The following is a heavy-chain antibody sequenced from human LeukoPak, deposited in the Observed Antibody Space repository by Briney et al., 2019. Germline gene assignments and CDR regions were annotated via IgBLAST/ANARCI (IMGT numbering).Heavy chain of an antibody. J-gene: IGHJ5*02. Sequence: VASVKVSCKASGYTFTSYSFSWVRQAPGQGLEWMGWISTYNGNTKYAQKLQGRVTMTTDISTSTAYMELRSLRSDDTAVYYCARGWDCSSTSCRDCFDPWGQGTLVTVSS. D-gene: IGHD2-2*01. CDR1: GYTFTSYS. CDR2: ISTYNGNT. V-gene: IGHV1-18*01. CDR3: ARGWDCSSTSCRDCFDP.